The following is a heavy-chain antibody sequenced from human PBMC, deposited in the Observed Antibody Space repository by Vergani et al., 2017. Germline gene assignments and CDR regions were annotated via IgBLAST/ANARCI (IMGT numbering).Heavy chain of an antibody. V-gene: IGHV4-61*02. Sequence: QVQLQESGPGLVKPSQTLSLTCTVSGGSISSGSYYWNWIRQPAGKGLEWIGRLYTSGSTNYNPALKSQVTISVDTSKNQFSLKLSSVTAADTAVYYCASNPRLGGDVVDSWGQGTLVTVSS. CDR2: LYTSGST. D-gene: IGHD3-16*01. CDR1: GGSISSGSYY. CDR3: ASNPRLGGDVVDS. J-gene: IGHJ4*02.